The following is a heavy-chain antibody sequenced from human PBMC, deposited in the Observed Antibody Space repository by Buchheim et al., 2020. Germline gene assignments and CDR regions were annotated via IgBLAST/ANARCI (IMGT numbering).Heavy chain of an antibody. CDR1: GFIFSTYA. CDR2: IRDSGGKT. Sequence: EVQLVESGGGLVQPGGSLRLSCAASGFIFSTYAMSWVRQAPGKGLEWVSSIRDSGGKTYYADSVKGRSTIFRDNSKNTLYLQMNSLRAEDTAVYYCAKDPSLSGTYFGYWGQGTL. V-gene: IGHV3-23*04. J-gene: IGHJ4*02. D-gene: IGHD1-26*01. CDR3: AKDPSLSGTYFGY.